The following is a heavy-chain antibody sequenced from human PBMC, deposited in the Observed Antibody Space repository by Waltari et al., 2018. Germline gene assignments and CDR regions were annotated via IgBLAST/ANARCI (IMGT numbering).Heavy chain of an antibody. D-gene: IGHD2-15*01. CDR3: ARDLAGYCSGGSCQEIDY. Sequence: QVQLVQSGAEVKKPGASVKVSCKASGYTFTGYYMHWVRQAPGQGLEWMGWINPNSGGTNYAQKFQGRVTMTRDTSISTAYMELSRLRSDDTAVYYCARDLAGYCSGGSCQEIDYWGQGTLVTVSS. CDR1: GYTFTGYY. CDR2: INPNSGGT. J-gene: IGHJ4*02. V-gene: IGHV1-2*02.